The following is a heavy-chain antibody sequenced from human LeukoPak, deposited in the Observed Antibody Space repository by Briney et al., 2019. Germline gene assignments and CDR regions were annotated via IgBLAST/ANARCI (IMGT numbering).Heavy chain of an antibody. CDR2: VSVYNGKT. V-gene: IGHV1-18*01. J-gene: IGHJ6*02. CDR3: VREPPTMVRGVTMDV. Sequence: ASGKLSCTASGYSFINYGISWVRQAPGQGLEWMGGVSVYNGKTKNAQNLQGRVTMTTDTSTSTAYMELRSLRSDDTAVYYCVREPPTMVRGVTMDVWGQGTTATVSS. CDR1: GYSFINYG. D-gene: IGHD3-10*01.